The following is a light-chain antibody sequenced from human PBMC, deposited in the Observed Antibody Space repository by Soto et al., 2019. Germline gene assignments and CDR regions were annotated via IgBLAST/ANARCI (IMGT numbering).Light chain of an antibody. CDR1: SSDVGGYNY. CDR2: DVS. Sequence: QSALTQPRSVSGSPGQSVTISCTGTSSDVGGYNYVSWYQQHPGKAPKLMIYDVSKRPSGVPDRFSGSKSGNTASLTISGLQAEDEADYYCCSYAGREVFGGGTKLTGL. V-gene: IGLV2-11*01. J-gene: IGLJ2*01. CDR3: CSYAGREV.